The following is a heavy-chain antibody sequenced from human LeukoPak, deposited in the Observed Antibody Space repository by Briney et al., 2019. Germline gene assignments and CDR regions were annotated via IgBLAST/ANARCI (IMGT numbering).Heavy chain of an antibody. V-gene: IGHV1-2*02. J-gene: IGHJ3*02. Sequence: ASVKVSCKASGYTFTGYYMHWVRQAPGQGLEWMGWINPNSGGTNYAQKFQGRVTMTRDTSISTAYMELSRLRSDDTAVCYCARVGWLQLKVDAFDIWGQGTMVTVSS. D-gene: IGHD5-24*01. CDR1: GYTFTGYY. CDR2: INPNSGGT. CDR3: ARVGWLQLKVDAFDI.